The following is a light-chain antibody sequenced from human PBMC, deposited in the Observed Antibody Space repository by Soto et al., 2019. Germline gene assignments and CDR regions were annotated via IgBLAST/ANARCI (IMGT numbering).Light chain of an antibody. J-gene: IGKJ1*01. CDR3: QQYNNWPPWT. CDR2: DAS. V-gene: IGKV3-15*01. CDR1: QSVSSN. Sequence: EVVMTQSQATLSVSPGERATLSCRASQSVSSNLAWYQQKPGQAPRLLIYDASTRATGIPARFSGSGSGTDFTLTISSLQSEDFALYYCQQYNNWPPWTFGQGTKVEIK.